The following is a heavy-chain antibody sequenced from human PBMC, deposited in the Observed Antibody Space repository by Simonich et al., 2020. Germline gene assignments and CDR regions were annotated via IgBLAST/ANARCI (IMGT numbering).Heavy chain of an antibody. V-gene: IGHV3-9*01. CDR3: AKDHIAAAGRNYFDY. Sequence: EVQLVESGGGLVQPGRSLRLSCAASGFTFDDYAMHWVRQAPGNGLVWGSGISWNSGSIGYADSVKGRFTISRDNAKNSLYLQMNSLRAEDTALYYCAKDHIAAAGRNYFDYWGQGTLVTVSS. CDR2: ISWNSGSI. CDR1: GFTFDDYA. J-gene: IGHJ4*02. D-gene: IGHD6-13*01.